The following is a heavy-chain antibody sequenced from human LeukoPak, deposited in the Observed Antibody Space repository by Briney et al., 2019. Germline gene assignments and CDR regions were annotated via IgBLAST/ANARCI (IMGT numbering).Heavy chain of an antibody. D-gene: IGHD1-20*01. Sequence: GGSLRLSCAASGFTFSNYMMHWVRQAPGKGLVWASRIKSDGITITYADSVKGRFTISRDNAKNTLYLQMYSLRAEDTAVYYCLRDLNWSLDQWGQGTLVTVSS. CDR3: LRDLNWSLDQ. CDR1: GFTFSNYM. J-gene: IGHJ4*02. CDR2: IKSDGITI. V-gene: IGHV3-74*01.